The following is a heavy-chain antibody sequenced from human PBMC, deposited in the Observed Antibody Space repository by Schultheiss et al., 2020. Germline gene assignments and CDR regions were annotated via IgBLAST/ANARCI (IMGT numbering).Heavy chain of an antibody. D-gene: IGHD3-3*01. V-gene: IGHV3-33*06. CDR2: IWYDGSNK. CDR3: AKVDGDFWSGYCDY. Sequence: GGSLRLSCAASGFTFSSYGMHWVRQAPGKGLEWVAVIWYDGSNKYYADSVKGRFTISRDNSKNTLYLQMNSLRAEDTAVYYCAKVDGDFWSGYCDYWGQGTLVTVSS. J-gene: IGHJ4*02. CDR1: GFTFSSYG.